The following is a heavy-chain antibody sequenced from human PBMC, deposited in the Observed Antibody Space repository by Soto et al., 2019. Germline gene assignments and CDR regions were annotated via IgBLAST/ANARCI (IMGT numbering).Heavy chain of an antibody. CDR1: GFTFSSYA. CDR3: ASGKTGTMGYYYGMDV. J-gene: IGHJ6*02. Sequence: LRLSCAASGFTFSSYAMSWVRQAPGKGLEWVSAISGSGGSTYYADSVKGRFTISRDNSKNTLYLQMNSLRAEDTAVYYCASGKTGTMGYYYGMDVWGQGTTVTVSS. D-gene: IGHD1-1*01. CDR2: ISGSGGST. V-gene: IGHV3-23*01.